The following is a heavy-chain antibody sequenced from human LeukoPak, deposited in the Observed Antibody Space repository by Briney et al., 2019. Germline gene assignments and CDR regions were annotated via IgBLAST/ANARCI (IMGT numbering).Heavy chain of an antibody. CDR3: ARYTSGSYFDS. Sequence: GGSLRLSCAASGFTGSGNDMTWVRQAPGKGLEWVSVIYKSGNTFYSDSVKGRFTISRDNSKNTVYLQMDSLRAEDTAVYYCARYTSGSYFDSWGQGTLVTVSS. CDR1: GFTGSGND. J-gene: IGHJ4*02. V-gene: IGHV3-53*01. CDR2: IYKSGNT. D-gene: IGHD6-19*01.